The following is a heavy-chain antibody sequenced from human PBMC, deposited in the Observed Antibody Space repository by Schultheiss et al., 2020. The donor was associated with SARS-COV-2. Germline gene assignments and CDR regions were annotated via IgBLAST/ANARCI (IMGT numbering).Heavy chain of an antibody. V-gene: IGHV4-61*05. D-gene: IGHD3-10*01. CDR1: GGSISSSSYY. CDR3: ARCMVRGVMSDI. CDR2: IYYSGST. J-gene: IGHJ3*02. Sequence: GSLRLSCTVSGGSISSSSYYWSWIRQPPGKGLEWIGYIYYSGSTNYNPSLKSRVTISVDTSKNQFSLKLSSVTAADTAVYYCARCMVRGVMSDIWGQGTMVTVSS.